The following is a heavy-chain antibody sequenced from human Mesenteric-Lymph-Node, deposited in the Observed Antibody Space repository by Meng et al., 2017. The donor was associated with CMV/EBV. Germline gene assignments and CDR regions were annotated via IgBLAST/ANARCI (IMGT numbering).Heavy chain of an antibody. CDR3: TTETTERFLEWLFSFDY. D-gene: IGHD3-3*01. V-gene: IGHV3-15*01. CDR2: IKSKTDGGTT. J-gene: IGHJ4*02. CDR1: GFTVSRNY. Sequence: GESLKIPCAASGFTVSRNYMSWVRQAPGKGLEWVGRIKSKTDGGTTDYAAPVKGRFTISRDDSKNTLYLQMNSLKTEDTAVYYCTTETTERFLEWLFSFDYWGQGTLVTVSS.